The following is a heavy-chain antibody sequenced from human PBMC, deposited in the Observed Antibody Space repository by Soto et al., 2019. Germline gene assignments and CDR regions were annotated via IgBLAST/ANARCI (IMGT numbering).Heavy chain of an antibody. CDR2: IYYSGST. D-gene: IGHD3-22*01. V-gene: IGHV4-59*08. CDR3: ARHDRGGYYYFIDH. Sequence: SETLSLTCSVAGGSISSYYWSWIRQPPRKGLEWIGYIYYSGSTNYNPSLKSRVTISVDTSKNQFSLKLSSVTAADTAVYYCARHDRGGYYYFIDHWGQGTLVTVSS. CDR1: GGSISSYY. J-gene: IGHJ4*02.